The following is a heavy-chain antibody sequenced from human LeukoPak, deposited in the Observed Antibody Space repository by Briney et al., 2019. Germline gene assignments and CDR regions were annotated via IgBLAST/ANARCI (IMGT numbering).Heavy chain of an antibody. Sequence: SETLSLTCAVYGGSFSGYYWSWIRQTPGKGLEWIGEINRSGSTNYNPSLKSRVTISVDTSKNQFSLKLSSVTAADTAVYYCARGSSNTVGWFDPWGQGTLVTVSS. J-gene: IGHJ5*02. CDR3: ARGSSNTVGWFDP. CDR1: GGSFSGYY. CDR2: INRSGST. D-gene: IGHD2/OR15-2a*01. V-gene: IGHV4-34*01.